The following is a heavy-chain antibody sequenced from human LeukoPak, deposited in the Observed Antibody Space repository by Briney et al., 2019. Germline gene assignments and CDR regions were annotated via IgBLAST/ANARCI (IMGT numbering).Heavy chain of an antibody. CDR3: ARDNTMVRGVIPY. J-gene: IGHJ4*02. D-gene: IGHD3-10*01. CDR2: INPNSGGT. Sequence: ASVKVSCKASGYTFTGYYMHWVRQAPRQGLEWMGWINPNSGGTNYAQKFQGRVTMTRDTSISTAYMELSRLRSDDTAVYYCARDNTMVRGVIPYWGQGTLVTVPS. V-gene: IGHV1-2*02. CDR1: GYTFTGYY.